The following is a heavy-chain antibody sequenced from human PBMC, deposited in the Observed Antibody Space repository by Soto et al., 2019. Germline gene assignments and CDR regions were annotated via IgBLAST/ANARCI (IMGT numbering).Heavy chain of an antibody. Sequence: QVHLVQSGAEVRKPGASVKISCKASGYTFTTHAMHWVRQAPGQSLEWMGWINGGTGQTKHSQRFQGRVNITRDTSASTAYMELSSLRSEDTAVYYCARGKGMEENYYYYGLDIWGQGTTVTVSS. V-gene: IGHV1-3*01. CDR2: INGGTGQT. J-gene: IGHJ6*02. D-gene: IGHD1-1*01. CDR1: GYTFTTHA. CDR3: ARGKGMEENYYYYGLDI.